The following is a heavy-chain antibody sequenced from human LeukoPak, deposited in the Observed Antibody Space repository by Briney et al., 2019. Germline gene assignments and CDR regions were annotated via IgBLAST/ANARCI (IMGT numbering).Heavy chain of an antibody. V-gene: IGHV1-18*01. CDR1: GYTFTSYG. Sequence: ASVKVSCKASGYTFTSYGISWVRQAPGQGLEWMGWISACNGNTNYAQKLQGRVTMTTDTSTSTAYMELRSLRSDDTAVYYCAKDYYDILTGYSRYYYYMDVWGKGTTVTVSS. D-gene: IGHD3-9*01. J-gene: IGHJ6*03. CDR3: AKDYYDILTGYSRYYYYMDV. CDR2: ISACNGNT.